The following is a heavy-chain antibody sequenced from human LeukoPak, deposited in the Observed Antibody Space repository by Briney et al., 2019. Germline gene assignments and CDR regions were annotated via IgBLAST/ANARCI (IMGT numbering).Heavy chain of an antibody. CDR1: GFTFKNYV. CDR3: AKYLGWELPAEAY. V-gene: IGHV3-23*01. J-gene: IGHJ4*02. Sequence: GGSLRLSCVASGFTFKNYVMNWVRQAPGKGLEWLATIYGSGVSISYADSVKGRFTISRDNSNNTLYLQMNSLRAEDTAMYYCAKYLGWELPAEAYWGQGILVTVSS. CDR2: IYGSGVSI. D-gene: IGHD1-26*01.